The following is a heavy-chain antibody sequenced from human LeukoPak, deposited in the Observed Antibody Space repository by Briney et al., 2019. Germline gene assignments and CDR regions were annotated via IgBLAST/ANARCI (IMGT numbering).Heavy chain of an antibody. D-gene: IGHD5-18*01. CDR1: GYAFLNYV. V-gene: IGHV1-18*01. Sequence: GASVKVSCKASGYAFLNYVISWVRQAPGQGLEWMGWISAYNGNTHFAQKFQDRVTLTTDTSTSTASMELRSLRSDDTAVYYCARDTAMVEIDLWGQGTLVTVSS. J-gene: IGHJ5*02. CDR3: ARDTAMVEIDL. CDR2: ISAYNGNT.